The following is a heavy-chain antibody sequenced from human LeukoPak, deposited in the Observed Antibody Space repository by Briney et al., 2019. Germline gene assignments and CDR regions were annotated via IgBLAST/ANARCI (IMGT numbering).Heavy chain of an antibody. CDR2: VSSNGAKT. CDR1: GFTFSSYA. V-gene: IGHV3-23*01. J-gene: IGHJ4*02. Sequence: PGGSLRLSCAASGFTFSSYAITWVRQAPGKGLEWVSAVSSNGAKTYYADSVKGRFTISRDNYKNMVFLQMNSLRVEDTAVYYCARKTGDCWGQGTLVIVSS. CDR3: ARKTGDC. D-gene: IGHD1-14*01.